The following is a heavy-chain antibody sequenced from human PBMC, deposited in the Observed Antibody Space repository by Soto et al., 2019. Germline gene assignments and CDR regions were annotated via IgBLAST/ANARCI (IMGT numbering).Heavy chain of an antibody. J-gene: IGHJ4*02. D-gene: IGHD6-6*01. CDR2: IKTSGGST. CDR3: TRGGYSSSSFDY. CDR1: GYTFTNYD. Sequence: QVQLVQSGAEVKKTGASVKISCKASGYTFTNYDMHWVRQAPGQGLKWMGIIKTSGGSTNSAQMFQGRVTMTRDTTTSTVYMELNSLKSEDTAVYYCTRGGYSSSSFDYWGQGTLVTVSS. V-gene: IGHV1-46*03.